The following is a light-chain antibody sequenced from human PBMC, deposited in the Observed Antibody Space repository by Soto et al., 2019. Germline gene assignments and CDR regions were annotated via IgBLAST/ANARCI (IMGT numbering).Light chain of an antibody. CDR1: QSVSSSY. J-gene: IGKJ1*01. V-gene: IGKV3D-20*01. Sequence: EIVFTQSPATLSLSPGERATPSCGASQSVSSSYLARYQQKPGLAPRLLIYDASSRATGIPDRFSGSGSGTDFTLTISRLEPEDFAVYYCQQYGSSPRTVGQGTKVDIK. CDR3: QQYGSSPRT. CDR2: DAS.